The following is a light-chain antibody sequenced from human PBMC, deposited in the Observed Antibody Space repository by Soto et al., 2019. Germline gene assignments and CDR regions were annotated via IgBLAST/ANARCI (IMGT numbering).Light chain of an antibody. CDR3: QQYNNWPQT. Sequence: EIVMTQSPASLSVSPGETATLSCRASEGIGSNVAWYQQATGQAPRLLIHAASTRATGIPARFSGSGSGPEFALNISSLQPEDFAVYYCQQYNNWPQTFGQGTKLEIK. V-gene: IGKV3-15*01. CDR2: AAS. CDR1: EGIGSN. J-gene: IGKJ2*01.